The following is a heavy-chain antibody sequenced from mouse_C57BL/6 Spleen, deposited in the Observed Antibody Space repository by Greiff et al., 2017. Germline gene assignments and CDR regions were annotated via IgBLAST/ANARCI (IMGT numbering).Heavy chain of an antibody. V-gene: IGHV1-69*01. J-gene: IGHJ4*01. Sequence: VQLKQPGAELVMPGASVKLSCKASGYTFTSYWMHWVKQRPGQGLEWIGEIDPSDSYTNYNQKFKGKSTLTVDKSSSTAYMQLSSLTSEDSAVYYCARAPGGSSYDYAMDYWGQGTSVTVSS. D-gene: IGHD1-1*01. CDR2: IDPSDSYT. CDR1: GYTFTSYW. CDR3: ARAPGGSSYDYAMDY.